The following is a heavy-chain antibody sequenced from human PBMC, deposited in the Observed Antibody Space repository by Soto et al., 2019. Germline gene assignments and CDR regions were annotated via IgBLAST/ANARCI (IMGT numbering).Heavy chain of an antibody. CDR2: IYYSGST. Sequence: QVQLQESGPGLVKPSETLSLTCTVSGGSISSYYWSWIRQPPGKGVEWIGYIYYSGSTNYYPSLKSRVTISLDIPNHYSSLKLSSATALDAAVYYCARGDGNSWFVYWGQRTLVTFSS. V-gene: IGHV4-59*12. CDR3: ARGDGNSWFVY. J-gene: IGHJ5*01. CDR1: GGSISSYY.